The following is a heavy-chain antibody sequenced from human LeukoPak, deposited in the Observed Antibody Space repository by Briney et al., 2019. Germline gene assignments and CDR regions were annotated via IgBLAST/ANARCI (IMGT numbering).Heavy chain of an antibody. CDR2: ISGSGGST. D-gene: IGHD2-2*01. CDR1: GFTFSTHA. CDR3: AKEGRYCSSSSCYVDY. V-gene: IGHV3-23*01. Sequence: GGSLRLSCAASGFTFSTHAMSWVRQAPGKGLEWVSAISGSGGSTYYADSVKGRFTISRDNSKNTLFLQMDSLRAEDTAVYYCAKEGRYCSSSSCYVDYWGQGTLVTVSS. J-gene: IGHJ4*02.